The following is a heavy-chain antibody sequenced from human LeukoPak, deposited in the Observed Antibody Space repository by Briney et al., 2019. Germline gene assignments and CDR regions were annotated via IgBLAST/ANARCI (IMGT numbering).Heavy chain of an antibody. CDR2: IWYDGSKK. CDR1: GFTFSTYG. J-gene: IGHJ6*02. D-gene: IGHD4-11*01. CDR3: AKDVTTSDFGMDV. V-gene: IGHV3-33*06. Sequence: GGSLRLSCAASGFTFSTYGMHWVRQDPGKGREWLAVIWYDGSKKYYGDSAKGRFTISRDNSKNTLYLQMNSLRADDTAVYYCAKDVTTSDFGMDVWGQGTTVTVSS.